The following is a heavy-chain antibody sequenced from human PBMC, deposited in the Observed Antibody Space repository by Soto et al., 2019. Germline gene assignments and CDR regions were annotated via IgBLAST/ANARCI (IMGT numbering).Heavy chain of an antibody. CDR1: GGSISSGCYY. D-gene: IGHD3-10*01. CDR2: IYYSGST. J-gene: IGHJ6*02. Sequence: PSETLSLTCPVSGGSISSGCYYWSLIRQHPGKGLEWIGYIYYSGSTYYNPSLKSRVTISVDTSKNQFSLKLSSVTAADTAVYYCARDSRGFGGARIGYYYYGMDVWGQGTTVTVSS. CDR3: ARDSRGFGGARIGYYYYGMDV. V-gene: IGHV4-31*03.